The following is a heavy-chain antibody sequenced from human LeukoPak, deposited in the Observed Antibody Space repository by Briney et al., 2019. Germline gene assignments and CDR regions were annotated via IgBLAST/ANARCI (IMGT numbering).Heavy chain of an antibody. CDR2: ISGSGGST. V-gene: IGHV3-23*01. CDR1: GLTFSSYA. J-gene: IGHJ5*02. CDR3: AKDTCSGGSCYSNWFDP. D-gene: IGHD2-15*01. Sequence: GGSLRLSCAASGLTFSSYAMSWVRQAPGKGLEWVSGISGSGGSTNYADSVKGRFTISRDNSKNTLFLQMNSLRAEDTAVYYCAKDTCSGGSCYSNWFDPWGQGTLVTVSS.